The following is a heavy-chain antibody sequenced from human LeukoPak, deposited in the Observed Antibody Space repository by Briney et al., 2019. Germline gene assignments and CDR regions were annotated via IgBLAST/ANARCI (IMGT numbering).Heavy chain of an antibody. CDR1: GGTFSSYA. J-gene: IGHJ4*02. V-gene: IGHV1-69*04. Sequence: ASVKVSCKASGGTFSSYAISWVRQAPGQGLEWMGRIIPILGIANYAQKFQGRVTITADKSTSTAYMELSSLRSEDTAVYYCARDMTPYYYDSSGYYSRYYWGQGTLVTVSS. CDR2: IIPILGIA. CDR3: ARDMTPYYYDSSGYYSRYY. D-gene: IGHD3-22*01.